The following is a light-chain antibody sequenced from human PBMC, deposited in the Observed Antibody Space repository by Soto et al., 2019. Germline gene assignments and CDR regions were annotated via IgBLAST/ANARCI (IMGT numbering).Light chain of an antibody. V-gene: IGLV2-14*01. CDR2: QLT. CDR3: SSTTDSCNYD. Sequence: HSDLTQPGSGCRSPRHWITLSCTGTSNEPAIYNYVTWYQQQPGKAHKRMIYQLTNRRSGVSNRFTGSRPGNTASLTFSELQAEDDADYYCSSTTDSCNYDCGTGTKVTV. J-gene: IGLJ1*01. CDR1: SNEPAIYNY.